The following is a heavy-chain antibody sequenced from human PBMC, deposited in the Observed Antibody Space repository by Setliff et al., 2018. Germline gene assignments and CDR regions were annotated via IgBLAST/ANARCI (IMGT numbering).Heavy chain of an antibody. CDR2: ISGYNGNT. J-gene: IGHJ6*02. CDR3: SRFGLYYEAVYGGGDYYYYGMDV. V-gene: IGHV1-18*01. CDR1: GYTFTSYA. Sequence: ASVKVSCKASGYTFTSYAMHWVRQAPGQRLEWMGWISGYNGNTNYAQKVQGRVTMTTDTSTGTIYMELRSLRADDTAVYYCSRFGLYYEAVYGGGDYYYYGMDVWGQGTTVTVSS. D-gene: IGHD3-16*01.